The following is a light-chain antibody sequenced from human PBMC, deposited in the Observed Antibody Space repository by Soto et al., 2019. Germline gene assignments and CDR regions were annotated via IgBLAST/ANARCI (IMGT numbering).Light chain of an antibody. J-gene: IGLJ1*01. CDR3: CSYGSGNSYV. CDR2: EVS. V-gene: IGLV2-23*02. Sequence: QSALTQPASVSGSPGQSITISCTGTSSDVGSYNFLSWYQQHPGKAPKLMIYEVSKRPSGVSNRFSGSKSGNTASLTISGLQDEDEADYYCCSYGSGNSYVFGTGTKLTV. CDR1: SSDVGSYNF.